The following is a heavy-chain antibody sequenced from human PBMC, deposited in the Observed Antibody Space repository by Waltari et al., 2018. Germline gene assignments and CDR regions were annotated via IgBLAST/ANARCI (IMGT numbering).Heavy chain of an antibody. CDR3: ASYRDYYDSSGYPYYFDY. J-gene: IGHJ4*02. CDR2: INPSGGST. CDR1: GYTFTSYY. D-gene: IGHD3-22*01. Sequence: QVQLVQSGAEVKKPGASVKVACKASGYTFTSYYMHWVRQAPGQGLEWMGLINPSGGSTSYAEKFQGRVTMTRDTSTSTVYMELSSLRSEDTAVYYCASYRDYYDSSGYPYYFDYWGQGTLVTVSS. V-gene: IGHV1-46*01.